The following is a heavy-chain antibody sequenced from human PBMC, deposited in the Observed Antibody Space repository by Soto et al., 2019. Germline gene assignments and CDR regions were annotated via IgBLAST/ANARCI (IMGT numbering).Heavy chain of an antibody. CDR3: AREAKEYYDFWSGYYLLMVEDNYYYYYMDV. CDR1: GYTFTSYD. J-gene: IGHJ6*03. V-gene: IGHV1-8*01. Sequence: ASVKVSCKASGYTFTSYDINWVRQATGQGLEWMGWMNPNSGNTGYAQKFQGRVTMTRNTSISTAYMELSSLRSEDTAVYYCAREAKEYYDFWSGYYLLMVEDNYYYYYMDVWGKGTTVTVSS. CDR2: MNPNSGNT. D-gene: IGHD3-3*01.